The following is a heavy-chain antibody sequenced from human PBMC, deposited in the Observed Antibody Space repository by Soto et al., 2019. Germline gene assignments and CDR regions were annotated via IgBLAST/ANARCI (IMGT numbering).Heavy chain of an antibody. D-gene: IGHD2-21*02. J-gene: IGHJ4*02. CDR3: ARGYCGGDCPFYYFDY. V-gene: IGHV4-31*03. Sequence: PSETLSLTCTVSGGSISSGGYYWSWIRQHPGTGLEWIGHISYSGSNYYNTSLKSRVTISVDTSRNQFSLIVNSVTAADTALYYCARGYCGGDCPFYYFDYWGQGTLVTVSS. CDR2: ISYSGSN. CDR1: GGSISSGGYY.